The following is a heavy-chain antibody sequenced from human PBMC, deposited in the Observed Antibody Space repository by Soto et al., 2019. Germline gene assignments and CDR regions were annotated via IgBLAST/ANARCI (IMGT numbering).Heavy chain of an antibody. CDR2: ISYDGSNK. V-gene: IGHV3-30*18. Sequence: RGSLRLSCAASGFTFISYGIHLFRHSPFKWLEWVAVISYDGSNKYYADSVKGRFTISRDNSKNTLYLQMNSLRAEDTAVYYCAKAGIAVQYYYYYSGMDVWGQGTTVTVSS. D-gene: IGHD6-19*01. CDR3: AKAGIAVQYYYYYSGMDV. CDR1: GFTFISYG. J-gene: IGHJ6*02.